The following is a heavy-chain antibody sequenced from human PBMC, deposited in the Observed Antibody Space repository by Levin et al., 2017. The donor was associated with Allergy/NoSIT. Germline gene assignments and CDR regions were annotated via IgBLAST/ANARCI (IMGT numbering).Heavy chain of an antibody. D-gene: IGHD6-19*01. Sequence: PGESLKISCKASGGTFSSYAISWVRQAPGQGLEWMGGIIPIFGTANYAQKFQGRVTITADESTSTAYMELSSLRSEDTAVYYCARARWMQWLVRGAFDIWGQGTMVTVSS. J-gene: IGHJ3*02. CDR2: IIPIFGTA. CDR3: ARARWMQWLVRGAFDI. CDR1: GGTFSSYA. V-gene: IGHV1-69*01.